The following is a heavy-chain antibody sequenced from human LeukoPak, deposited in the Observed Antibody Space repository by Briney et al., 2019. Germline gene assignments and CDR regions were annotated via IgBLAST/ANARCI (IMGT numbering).Heavy chain of an antibody. V-gene: IGHV4-59*01. CDR2: IYYSGST. J-gene: IGHJ4*02. D-gene: IGHD1-26*01. CDR3: ARNIVGPRQVDY. Sequence: PSETLSLTCTVSGGSISSYYWSWIRQPPGKGLEWIGYIYYSGSTNYNPSLKSRVTISVDMSKSQFSLKLSSVTAADTAIYYCARNIVGPRQVDYWGQGTLVTVSS. CDR1: GGSISSYY.